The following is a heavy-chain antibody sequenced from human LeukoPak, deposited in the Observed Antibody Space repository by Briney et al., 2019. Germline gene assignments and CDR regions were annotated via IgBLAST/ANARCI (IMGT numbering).Heavy chain of an antibody. D-gene: IGHD2-15*01. CDR1: GFTFSTYA. V-gene: IGHV3-23*01. CDR2: ITGSAGST. Sequence: GGSLRLSCAASGFTFSTYAMTWVRQAPGKGLEWVSLITGSAGSTYYADSVKGRFTISRDNSKNTLFLQMNSLRAEDTAVYYCAKDPASGYCSGGSCYDSRFDSWGQGTLVTVSS. J-gene: IGHJ4*02. CDR3: AKDPASGYCSGGSCYDSRFDS.